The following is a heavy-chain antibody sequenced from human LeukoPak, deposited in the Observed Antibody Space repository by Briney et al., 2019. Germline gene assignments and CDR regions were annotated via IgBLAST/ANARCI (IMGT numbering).Heavy chain of an antibody. V-gene: IGHV3-43*02. D-gene: IGHD5-12*01. Sequence: PGGSLRLSCAASGFTFDDYAMHWVRQAPGRGLEWVSLISGDGGSTYYADSVKGRFTISRDNSKNSLYLQMNSLRTEDTALYYCAKDIDTGGDHYYYYYYGMDVWGQGTTVTVSS. J-gene: IGHJ6*02. CDR2: ISGDGGST. CDR1: GFTFDDYA. CDR3: AKDIDTGGDHYYYYYYGMDV.